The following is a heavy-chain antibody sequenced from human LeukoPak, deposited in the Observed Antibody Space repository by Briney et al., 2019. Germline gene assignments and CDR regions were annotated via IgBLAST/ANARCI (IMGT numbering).Heavy chain of an antibody. CDR1: GFTFSNYE. Sequence: GGSLRLSCLAFGFTFSNYEMHWVRQAPGRGLEWISYISSGGNIIYYAESVKGRFTVSRDNSKNSLFLQVSGLRAEDTAVYFCARDRGHCSDATCFVGLAWYFDLWGRGALVTVSS. D-gene: IGHD2-15*01. CDR2: ISSGGNII. J-gene: IGHJ2*01. CDR3: ARDRGHCSDATCFVGLAWYFDL. V-gene: IGHV3-48*03.